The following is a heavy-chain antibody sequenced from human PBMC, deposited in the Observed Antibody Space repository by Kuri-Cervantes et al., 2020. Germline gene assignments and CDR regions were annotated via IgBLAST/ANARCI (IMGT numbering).Heavy chain of an antibody. D-gene: IGHD2-8*01. Sequence: GGLLRFPFAALGFNFSGTDMHWFRQAPGKGLEWVAVISLVGKNKKCIASGKGRFTISKYNSQNTLYLHMKSLRSKDTAMYYCAKDRVGVQDFWGQGTLVTVSS. CDR2: ISLVGKNK. CDR1: GFNFSGTD. J-gene: IGHJ4*02. V-gene: IGHV3-30*18. CDR3: AKDRVGVQDF.